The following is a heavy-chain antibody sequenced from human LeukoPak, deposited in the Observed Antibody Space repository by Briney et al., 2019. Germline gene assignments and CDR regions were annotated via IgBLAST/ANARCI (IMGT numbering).Heavy chain of an antibody. Sequence: GGSLRLSCAASGFTFSDYYMTWIRQAPGEGLEWVSVIYTGGTTYYADSVKGRFTISRDNSKNTLYLQMNSLRAEDTAVYYCARDGDDTSGYFSPFDYWGQGTLVTVSS. V-gene: IGHV3-53*01. CDR3: ARDGDDTSGYFSPFDY. D-gene: IGHD3-22*01. CDR2: IYTGGTT. CDR1: GFTFSDYY. J-gene: IGHJ4*02.